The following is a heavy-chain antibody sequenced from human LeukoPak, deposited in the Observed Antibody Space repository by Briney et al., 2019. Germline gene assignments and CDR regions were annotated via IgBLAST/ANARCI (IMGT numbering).Heavy chain of an antibody. J-gene: IGHJ4*02. D-gene: IGHD6-19*01. CDR1: GGSISSGDYY. CDR3: ARDSTGNQNGQTDSSGWYFDY. V-gene: IGHV4-30-4*08. Sequence: PSQTLSLTCTVSGGSISSGDYYWSWIRQPPGKGLEWIGYIYYSGSTYYNPSLKSRVTISVDTSKNQFSLKLSSVTAADTAVYYCARDSTGNQNGQTDSSGWYFDYWGQGTLVTASS. CDR2: IYYSGST.